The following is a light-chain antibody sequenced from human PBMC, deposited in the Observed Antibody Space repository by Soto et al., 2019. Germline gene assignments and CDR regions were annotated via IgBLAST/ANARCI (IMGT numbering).Light chain of an antibody. CDR2: EVS. Sequence: QSALTQPASVSGSPGQSITISCTGTSRHVGSYNLVSWYQQHPGKAPKLMIYEVSKRPSGVSNRFSGSKSGNTASLTISGLQAEDEADYYCCSYAGSSTFWVFGGGTKLTVL. CDR3: CSYAGSSTFWV. J-gene: IGLJ3*02. V-gene: IGLV2-23*02. CDR1: SRHVGSYNL.